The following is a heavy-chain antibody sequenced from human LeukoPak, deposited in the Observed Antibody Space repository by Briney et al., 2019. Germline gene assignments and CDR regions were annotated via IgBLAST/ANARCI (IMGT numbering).Heavy chain of an antibody. CDR1: GFTFSSYA. Sequence: GGSLRLSCAASGFTFSSYAMSWVRQAPGKGLEWVSAISGSGGSTYYADSVKGRFTISRDNSKNTLYLQMNSLRAEDTAVYYCAKAVGIDYGDFLNHLFDYWGQGTLVTVSS. CDR2: ISGSGGST. V-gene: IGHV3-23*01. D-gene: IGHD4-17*01. J-gene: IGHJ4*02. CDR3: AKAVGIDYGDFLNHLFDY.